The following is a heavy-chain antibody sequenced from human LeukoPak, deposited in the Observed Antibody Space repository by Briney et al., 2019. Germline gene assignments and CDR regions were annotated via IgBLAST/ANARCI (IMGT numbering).Heavy chain of an antibody. CDR2: ISSSSSYI. D-gene: IGHD3-10*01. V-gene: IGHV3-21*01. CDR3: AREPPRDYYMDV. CDR1: RFTFSSYS. Sequence: PGGSLRLSCAASRFTFSSYSMNWVRQAPGKGLEWVSSISSSSSYIYYADSVKGRFTISRDNAKNSLYLQMNSLRAEDTAVYYCAREPPRDYYMDVWGKGTTVTVSS. J-gene: IGHJ6*03.